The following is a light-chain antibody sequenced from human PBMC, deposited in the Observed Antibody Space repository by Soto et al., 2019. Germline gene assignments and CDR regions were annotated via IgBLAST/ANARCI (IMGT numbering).Light chain of an antibody. V-gene: IGKV3-15*01. CDR3: QKYNSAPWT. CDR1: QSVSSN. Sequence: EIVMTQSPATLSVSPWEIATLSCRASQSVSSNLAWYQQKPGQAPRLLIYGASTRATGVPARFSGSGSGTEFTLTISSLQPEDVATYYCQKYNSAPWTFGQGTKVDI. J-gene: IGKJ1*01. CDR2: GAS.